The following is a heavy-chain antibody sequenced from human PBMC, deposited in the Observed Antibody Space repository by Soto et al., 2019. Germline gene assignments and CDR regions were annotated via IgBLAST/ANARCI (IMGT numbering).Heavy chain of an antibody. CDR1: GFTFSDNS. Sequence: EVQLVESGGGLVQPGGSLRLSCTASGFTFSDNSMDWVRKTPGKGLEWLSYITESSDTIYYADSVKGRFTISRDNAKNSLFLQMSSLRGEDTAVYYCARDKMGELSIADYWGQGTPVTVSS. CDR2: ITESSDTI. J-gene: IGHJ4*02. CDR3: ARDKMGELSIADY. V-gene: IGHV3-48*01. D-gene: IGHD3-16*02.